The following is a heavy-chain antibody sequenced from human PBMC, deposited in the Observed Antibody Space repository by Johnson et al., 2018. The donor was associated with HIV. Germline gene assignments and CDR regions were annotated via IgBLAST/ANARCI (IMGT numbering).Heavy chain of an antibody. CDR1: GFSVSGNY. Sequence: VQLVESGGGLIQPGGSLRVSCAASGFSVSGNYMSWVRQAPGKGLEWVSSIYVGGNTYSADSVKGRFTISRDNSENTLYLQMNSLRADDTAVNYCAKADDILTGYYKGFDAFDIWGQGTMVTVS. D-gene: IGHD3-9*01. V-gene: IGHV3-53*01. CDR2: IYVGGNT. CDR3: AKADDILTGYYKGFDAFDI. J-gene: IGHJ3*02.